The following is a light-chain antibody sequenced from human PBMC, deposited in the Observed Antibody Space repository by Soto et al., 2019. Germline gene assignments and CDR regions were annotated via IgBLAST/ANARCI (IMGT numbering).Light chain of an antibody. J-gene: IGKJ3*01. CDR1: QSISNSY. CDR3: QQYGNSPFT. Sequence: EIVLTQSPGTLSLSPGERATLSCRASQSISNSYLAWYQQKPGQAPRLLIYAASSRATGSPDRFSGSGSGTDFTLTISRLEPEDFAVYYCQQYGNSPFTFGPGTKVDIK. CDR2: AAS. V-gene: IGKV3-20*01.